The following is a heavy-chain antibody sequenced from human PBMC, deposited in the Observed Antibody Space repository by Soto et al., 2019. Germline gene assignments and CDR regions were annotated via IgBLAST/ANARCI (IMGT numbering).Heavy chain of an antibody. CDR2: ISSSGSTI. J-gene: IGHJ4*02. D-gene: IGHD3-10*01. CDR1: GFTFSSYE. V-gene: IGHV3-48*03. Sequence: GGSLRLSCAASGFTFSSYEMNWVRQAPGKGLEWVSYISSSGSTIYYADSVKGRFTISRDNAKNSLYLQMNSLRVEDTAVYYCARVGYYFDYWGQGTLVTVSS. CDR3: ARVGYYFDY.